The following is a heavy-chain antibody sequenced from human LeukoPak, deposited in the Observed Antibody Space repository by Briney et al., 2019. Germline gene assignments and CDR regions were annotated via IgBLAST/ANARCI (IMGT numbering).Heavy chain of an antibody. CDR2: IYYSGST. CDR3: ARGKSVYDPYFFDY. D-gene: IGHD5/OR15-5a*01. CDR1: GGSISSSTYY. J-gene: IGHJ4*02. V-gene: IGHV4-39*07. Sequence: PSETLSLTCTVSGGSISSSTYYWGWIRQPPGKGLEWIGTIYYSGSTFYNPSLTSRVTISVDTSKNQFSLKLSSVTAADTAVYYCARGKSVYDPYFFDYWGQGTLVTVSS.